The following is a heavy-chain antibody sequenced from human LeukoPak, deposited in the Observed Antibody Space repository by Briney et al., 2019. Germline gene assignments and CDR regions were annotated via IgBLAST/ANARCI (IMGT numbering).Heavy chain of an antibody. CDR3: ARDPNGDYVGAFDI. D-gene: IGHD4-17*01. CDR1: GLTLSNYW. J-gene: IGHJ3*02. V-gene: IGHV3-74*01. Sequence: GGSLRLSCAASGLTLSNYWMHWVRQAPGKGLVWVSRMNSDGSGTSYADSVKGRFTIYRDNAKNTLYLQMNRLRAEDTAVYYCARDPNGDYVGAFDILGQGTMV. CDR2: MNSDGSGT.